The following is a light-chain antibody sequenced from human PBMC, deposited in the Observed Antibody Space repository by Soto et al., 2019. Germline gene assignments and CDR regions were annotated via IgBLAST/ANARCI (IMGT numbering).Light chain of an antibody. CDR1: SIDIGSYDY. CDR2: GVH. V-gene: IGLV2-14*01. CDR3: TAFSANRVYL. Sequence: QSALRQPISVSGSPGHSITISCTGNSIDIGSYDYVCCYQQHPGKAPRLLIHGVHNRSPGISGRFSASKSGLTASLTISGLQAEDEADYYCTAFSANRVYLFGPGTKVTVL. J-gene: IGLJ1*01.